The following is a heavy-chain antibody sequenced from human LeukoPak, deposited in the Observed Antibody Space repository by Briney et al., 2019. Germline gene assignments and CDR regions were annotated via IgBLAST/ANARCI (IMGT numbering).Heavy chain of an antibody. D-gene: IGHD3-22*01. V-gene: IGHV3-30*02. Sequence: GGSLRLSSATSGFTFSSYGMHWVRQTPGKGLEWVAFIRFHGTNIYYADSLKGRFTISRDNSKNTLFLQINNLRAEDTAVYYCARDPTEYYFGSGGYFLDYWGQGTQVTVSS. CDR2: IRFHGTNI. J-gene: IGHJ4*02. CDR3: ARDPTEYYFGSGGYFLDY. CDR1: GFTFSSYG.